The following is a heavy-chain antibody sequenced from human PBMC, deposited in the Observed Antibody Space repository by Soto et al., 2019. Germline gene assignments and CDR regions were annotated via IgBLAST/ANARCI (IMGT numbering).Heavy chain of an antibody. V-gene: IGHV4-34*01. J-gene: IGHJ5*02. Sequence: AETLSLTCAVYGGSFSGYYWSWIRQPPGKGLEWIGEINHSGNTNNNPSLKSRVTISVDTSKNQFSLKLSSVTAADTAVYYCARGTIPSWFDPWGQGTLVTVSS. D-gene: IGHD3-3*01. CDR2: INHSGNT. CDR1: GGSFSGYY. CDR3: ARGTIPSWFDP.